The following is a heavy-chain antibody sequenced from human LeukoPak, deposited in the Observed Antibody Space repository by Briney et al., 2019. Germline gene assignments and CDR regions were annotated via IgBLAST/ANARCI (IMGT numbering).Heavy chain of an antibody. J-gene: IGHJ4*02. CDR1: GGSISSYY. V-gene: IGHV4-59*12. Sequence: SETLSLTCTVSGGSISSYYWSWIRQPPGKGLEWIGEIYHSGSTNYNPSLKSRVTISVDKSKNQFSLKLSSVTAADTAVYYCARIQLWYTYWGQGTLVTVSS. CDR3: ARIQLWYTY. D-gene: IGHD5-18*01. CDR2: IYHSGST.